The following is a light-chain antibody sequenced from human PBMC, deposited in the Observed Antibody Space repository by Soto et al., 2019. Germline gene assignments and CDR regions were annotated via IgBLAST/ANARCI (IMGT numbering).Light chain of an antibody. J-gene: IGLJ2*01. CDR1: SGHSSYA. CDR3: QTWGSGVV. Sequence: QLVLTQSPSASASLGASVKLTCTLSSGHSSYAIAWHQQQPDKGPRYLMKLNSDGSHSKGDGILVRFSGSSSGAERYLTISSLQSEDEADYYCQTWGSGVVFGGGTKMTVL. V-gene: IGLV4-69*01. CDR2: LNSDGSH.